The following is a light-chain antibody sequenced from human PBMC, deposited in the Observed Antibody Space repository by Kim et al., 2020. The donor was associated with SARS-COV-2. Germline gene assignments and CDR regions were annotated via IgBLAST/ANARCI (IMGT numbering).Light chain of an antibody. CDR1: QSISSW. CDR3: QQYNSYSFT. J-gene: IGKJ3*01. Sequence: AAVGDRVTITCRASQSISSWLAWYQQKPGKAPKLLIYDASSLESGVPSRFSGSGSGTEFTLTISSLQPDDFATYYCQQYNSYSFTFGPGTKVDIK. V-gene: IGKV1-5*01. CDR2: DAS.